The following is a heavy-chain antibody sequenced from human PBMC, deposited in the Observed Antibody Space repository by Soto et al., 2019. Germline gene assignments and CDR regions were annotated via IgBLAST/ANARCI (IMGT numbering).Heavy chain of an antibody. Sequence: PSETLSLTCTVSGGSISSSSYYWGWIRQPPGKGLEWIGSIYYSGSTYYNPSLKSRVTISVDTSKNRFSLKLSSVTAADTAVYYWARPADTYGGDYVSFQHWGQGTLVTVSS. CDR3: ARPADTYGGDYVSFQH. CDR1: GGSISSSSYY. CDR2: IYYSGST. D-gene: IGHD4-17*01. V-gene: IGHV4-39*01. J-gene: IGHJ1*01.